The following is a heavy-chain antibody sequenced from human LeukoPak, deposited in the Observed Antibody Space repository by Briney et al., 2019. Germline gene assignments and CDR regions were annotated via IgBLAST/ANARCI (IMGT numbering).Heavy chain of an antibody. V-gene: IGHV4-30-4*08. J-gene: IGHJ4*02. CDR3: ARGRRFLEWLFYYFDY. CDR2: IYYSGST. D-gene: IGHD3-3*01. Sequence: PSETLSLTCTVSGGSISSGDYYWSWIRQPPGKGLEWIGYIYYSGSTYYNPSLKSRVTISVDTSKNQFSLKLSSVTAADTAVYYCARGRRFLEWLFYYFDYWGQGTLVTVSS. CDR1: GGSISSGDYY.